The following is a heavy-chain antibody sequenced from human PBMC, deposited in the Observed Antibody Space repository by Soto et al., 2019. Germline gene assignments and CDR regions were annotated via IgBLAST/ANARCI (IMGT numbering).Heavy chain of an antibody. CDR2: ISAYNGNT. Sequence: QVQLVQSGAEVKKPGASVKVSCKASGYTFTSYGISWVRQAPGQGLEWMGWISAYNGNTNYAQKLQGRVTMTTDTSTSTAYMELRSLRSDDTAVYYCARGKGYCSGGSCYQKERSPNYYGMDVWGQGTTVTVSS. CDR1: GYTFTSYG. J-gene: IGHJ6*02. CDR3: ARGKGYCSGGSCYQKERSPNYYGMDV. V-gene: IGHV1-18*01. D-gene: IGHD2-15*01.